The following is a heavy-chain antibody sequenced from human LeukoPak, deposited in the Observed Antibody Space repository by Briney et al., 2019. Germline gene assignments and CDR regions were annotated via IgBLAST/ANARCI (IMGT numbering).Heavy chain of an antibody. V-gene: IGHV1-8*03. D-gene: IGHD6-19*01. CDR2: MNPNSANT. CDR3: ERALGAVAGPEDAFDI. J-gene: IGHJ3*02. CDR1: GYTFTTYN. Sequence: GASVKVSCKASGYTFTTYNINWVRQASGQGLEYMGGMNPNSANTGYAQKFQGRVTITRNTSISKAYMELSSLTSEDTAVYFCERALGAVAGPEDAFDIWGQGTMVTVSS.